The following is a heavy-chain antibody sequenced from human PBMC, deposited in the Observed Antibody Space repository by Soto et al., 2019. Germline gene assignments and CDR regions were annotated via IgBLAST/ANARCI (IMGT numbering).Heavy chain of an antibody. CDR1: GYTFRAYS. CDR3: ARGSNAGLDY. Sequence: QVQVVQSGAEVNKPGASVKVSCKASGYTFRAYSMNWVRQALGQRLEWMGWINGVNGNTEYSQTFQGRVTITRDTSASIAYMELSSLRPEDTAVYYCARGSNAGLDYWGQGTLVTVSS. D-gene: IGHD4-4*01. CDR2: INGVNGNT. J-gene: IGHJ4*02. V-gene: IGHV1-3*01.